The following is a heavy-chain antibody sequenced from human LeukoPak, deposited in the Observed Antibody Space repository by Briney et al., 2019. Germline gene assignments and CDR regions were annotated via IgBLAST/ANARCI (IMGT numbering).Heavy chain of an antibody. CDR3: ARGWSGSYFFDY. D-gene: IGHD1-26*01. CDR2: IYYSGST. CDR1: GDSINNHY. Sequence: SETLSLTCSVSGDSINNHYWSWIRQPPGKGLEWIGYIYYSGSTNYNPSLKSRLTMSVDTSKNQFSLKLTSVTAADTAVYYCARGWSGSYFFDYWGQGTLVTVSS. J-gene: IGHJ4*02. V-gene: IGHV4-59*11.